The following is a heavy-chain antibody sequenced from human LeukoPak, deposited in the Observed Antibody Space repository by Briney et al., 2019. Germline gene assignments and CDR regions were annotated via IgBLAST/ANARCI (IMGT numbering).Heavy chain of an antibody. V-gene: IGHV1-2*02. D-gene: IGHD3-10*01. J-gene: IGHJ3*02. Sequence: GASVKVSCKAAGYTFTGYYMHWVRQAPGQGLEWMGWINPNSGGTNYAQKFQGRVTMTRGTSISTAYMELSRLTSDDTAVYYCARDPPIGGADVFDIWGQGTMVTVSS. CDR3: ARDPPIGGADVFDI. CDR2: INPNSGGT. CDR1: GYTFTGYY.